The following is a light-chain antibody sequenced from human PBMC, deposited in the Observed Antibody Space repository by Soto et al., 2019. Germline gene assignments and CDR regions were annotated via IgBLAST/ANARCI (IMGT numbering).Light chain of an antibody. V-gene: IGLV2-23*01. J-gene: IGLJ1*01. Sequence: QSALTQPASVSGSPGQSVTISCTGTRTDVGSFLVSWYQQYLGKAPRLIVYEAEKRPSGVSNRFSGSKSANTASLTISGLQAEDEADYFCCSYAGSSTFVFGSGTKLTVL. CDR2: EAE. CDR3: CSYAGSSTFV. CDR1: RTDVGSFL.